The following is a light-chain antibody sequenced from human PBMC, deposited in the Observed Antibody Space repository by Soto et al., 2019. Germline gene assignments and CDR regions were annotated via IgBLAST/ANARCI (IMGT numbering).Light chain of an antibody. Sequence: EIVLTQSAGTLSLSPGERVTLSSRASQSVATNLAWYQQRPGQAPRLLIYGASKRAIGLPARFSGSGSGTEFTLTITSLQSEDFAVYYCQQYNNWPQTFGQGTKVDIK. V-gene: IGKV3-15*01. CDR2: GAS. CDR3: QQYNNWPQT. CDR1: QSVATN. J-gene: IGKJ1*01.